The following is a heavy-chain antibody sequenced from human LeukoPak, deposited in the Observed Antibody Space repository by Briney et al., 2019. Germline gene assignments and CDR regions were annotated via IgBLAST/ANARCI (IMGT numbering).Heavy chain of an antibody. CDR2: IYYSGST. CDR3: AREGYSYGSNFDY. D-gene: IGHD5-18*01. Sequence: SETLSLTCTVSGGSISSYYWSWIRQPPGKGLEWIGYIYYSGSTNYNPSLKSRVTISVDTSKNQFSLKLSSVTAADTAVYYCAREGYSYGSNFDYWGQGTLVTVSS. J-gene: IGHJ4*02. CDR1: GGSISSYY. V-gene: IGHV4-59*01.